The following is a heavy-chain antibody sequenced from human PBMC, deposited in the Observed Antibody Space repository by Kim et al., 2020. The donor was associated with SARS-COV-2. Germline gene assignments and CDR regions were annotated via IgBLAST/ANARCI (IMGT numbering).Heavy chain of an antibody. V-gene: IGHV3-23*01. CDR3: AKDASVVFGQHDY. J-gene: IGHJ4*02. CDR2: ISGRGVST. CDR1: GFTFSSYA. D-gene: IGHD3-9*01. Sequence: GGSLRLSCAASGFTFSSYAMSWVRQAPGKGLEWVSAISGRGVSTYYADSVKGRFTISRDNSKNTLYLQMNSLRAEDTAVYYCAKDASVVFGQHDYWGQGTLVTVSS.